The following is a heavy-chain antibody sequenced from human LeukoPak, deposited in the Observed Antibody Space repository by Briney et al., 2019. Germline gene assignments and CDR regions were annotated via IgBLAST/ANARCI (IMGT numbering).Heavy chain of an antibody. Sequence: VGSVKVSCKASGYTFTSYDINWVRQAPGQGLEWMGWVNTNSGNTGYAQKFQGRVTITRNTPRSTAYMELSSLRSEDTAVYYCARGRAGAGSKGYYFDYWGQGTLVTVSS. CDR1: GYTFTSYD. CDR2: VNTNSGNT. D-gene: IGHD6-13*01. CDR3: ARGRAGAGSKGYYFDY. V-gene: IGHV1-8*03. J-gene: IGHJ4*02.